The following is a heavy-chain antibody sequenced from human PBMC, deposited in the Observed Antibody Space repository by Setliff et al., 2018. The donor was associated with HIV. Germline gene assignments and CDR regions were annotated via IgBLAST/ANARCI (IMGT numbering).Heavy chain of an antibody. J-gene: IGHJ1*01. CDR2: ISAYNGNT. CDR1: GYIFTSYG. Sequence: GASAKVSCKASGYIFTSYGISWVRQAPGQGLEWMGWISAYNGNTNYAQKFQGRVSMTIDTSTSTAYMGLRSLRPDDTAVYFCARDPSSGIYYDSSGQYFQNWGQGTLVTV. D-gene: IGHD3-22*01. CDR3: ARDPSSGIYYDSSGQYFQN. V-gene: IGHV1-18*01.